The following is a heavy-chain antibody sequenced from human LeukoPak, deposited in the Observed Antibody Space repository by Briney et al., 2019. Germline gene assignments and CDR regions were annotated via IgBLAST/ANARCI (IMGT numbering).Heavy chain of an antibody. J-gene: IGHJ4*02. CDR2: ISGSGDST. Sequence: GGFLRLSCAASGFTFSNYAMTWVRQAPGKGLEWVSAISGSGDSTHYADSVKGRFTISRDNSKNTLYLQMNSLRAEDTAVYYCAKGCSYTNCYTSDYWGQGTLVIVSS. CDR1: GFTFSNYA. CDR3: AKGCSYTNCYTSDY. V-gene: IGHV3-23*01. D-gene: IGHD2-2*02.